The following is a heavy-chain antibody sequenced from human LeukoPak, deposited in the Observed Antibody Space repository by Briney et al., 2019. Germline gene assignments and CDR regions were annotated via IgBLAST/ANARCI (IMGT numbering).Heavy chain of an antibody. V-gene: IGHV4-59*01. CDR2: IYYSGST. J-gene: IGHJ3*02. CDR3: ARAPIGMDWLLSTHDAFDI. CDR1: GGSISSYY. Sequence: SETLSLTCTVSGGSISSYYWSWIRQPPGKGLEWIGYIYYSGSTNYNPSLKSRVTTSVDTSRNQFSLKLSSVTAADTAVYYRARAPIGMDWLLSTHDAFDIWGQGTKVTVSS. D-gene: IGHD3/OR15-3a*01.